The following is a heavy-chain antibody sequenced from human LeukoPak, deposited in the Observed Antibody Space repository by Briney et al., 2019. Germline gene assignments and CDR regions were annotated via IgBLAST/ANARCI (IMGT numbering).Heavy chain of an antibody. V-gene: IGHV3-23*01. CDR1: GFTFSNYA. CDR3: AKSQLGYCSGGTCFDAFDI. Sequence: GALRLSCAASGFTFSNYAINWVRQAPGKGLEWVSVISHSAYTTFYADSVKGRFTISRDNSKNTLYLQMNSLRAEDTAVYYCAKSQLGYCSGGTCFDAFDIWGQGTMVTASS. J-gene: IGHJ3*02. CDR2: ISHSAYTT. D-gene: IGHD2-15*01.